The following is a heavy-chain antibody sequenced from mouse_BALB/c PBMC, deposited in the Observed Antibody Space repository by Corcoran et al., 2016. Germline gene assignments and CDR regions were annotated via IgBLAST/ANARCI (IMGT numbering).Heavy chain of an antibody. V-gene: IGHV9-2-1*01. CDR2: INTGTGEP. CDR3: ARRGRGDY. CDR1: GYTFTGYS. J-gene: IGHJ4*01. Sequence: QIQLVQSGPDLKKPGETVKISCKASGYTFTGYSMHWVKQDPGKGLKWMGWINTGTGEPTYADDFKGRFAFSVETSASTAYLQINNLKNEDTATYFCARRGRGDYWGQGTSVTVSS.